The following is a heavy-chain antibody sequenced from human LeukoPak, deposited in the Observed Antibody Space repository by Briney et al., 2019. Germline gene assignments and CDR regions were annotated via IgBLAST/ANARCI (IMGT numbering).Heavy chain of an antibody. J-gene: IGHJ4*02. CDR2: INHSGST. CDR1: GGSFSGYY. V-gene: IGHV4-34*01. CDR3: ARGRRQLVRSWGY. Sequence: SETLSLTCAVYGGSFSGYYWSWIRQPPGKGLEWIGEINHSGSTNYNPSLKSRVTISVDTSKNQFSLKLTSVTAADTAVYYCARGRRQLVRSWGYWGQGTLVTVSS. D-gene: IGHD6-13*01.